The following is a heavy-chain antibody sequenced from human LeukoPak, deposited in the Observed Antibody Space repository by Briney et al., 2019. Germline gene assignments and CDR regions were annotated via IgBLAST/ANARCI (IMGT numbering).Heavy chain of an antibody. Sequence: ASVKVSCKASGYIFTSYGLTWVRQAPGQGLEWMGWINTDTGDTEYAQRFQGRVVMTIDTSTSTAYMDLRSLTSDDTAVYYCARDLGEGARRDLGYWGQGTLVTVSS. J-gene: IGHJ4*02. D-gene: IGHD1-26*01. CDR3: ARDLGEGARRDLGY. V-gene: IGHV1-18*01. CDR1: GYIFTSYG. CDR2: INTDTGDT.